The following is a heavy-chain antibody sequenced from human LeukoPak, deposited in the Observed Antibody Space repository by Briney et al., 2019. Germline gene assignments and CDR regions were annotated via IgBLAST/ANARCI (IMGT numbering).Heavy chain of an antibody. CDR1: GFTFSGYA. CDR3: AKDPAYCGGDCPAPYYFDY. D-gene: IGHD2-21*02. J-gene: IGHJ4*01. CDR2: ISGSGGTP. V-gene: IGHV3-23*01. Sequence: GGSLRLSCAASGFTFSGYAMSWVRQTPWKGLEWVSSISGSGGTPYYADSVKGRFTISRDNSKNTLYLQMNNLRAEDTAVYYCAKDPAYCGGDCPAPYYFDYWGHGTLVTVSS.